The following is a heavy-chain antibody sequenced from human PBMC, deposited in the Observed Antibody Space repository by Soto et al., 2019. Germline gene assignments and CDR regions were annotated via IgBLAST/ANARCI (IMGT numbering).Heavy chain of an antibody. D-gene: IGHD2-8*02. CDR3: ARDKITGFFDY. V-gene: IGHV4-34*01. Sequence: SETLSLTCAVYGGSFSGYYWTWIRQPPGTGLEWIGEINHSGSTNYNPSLKSRVTISVDTSKNQFSLKLTSVTAADTAVYYCARDKITGFFDYWRHATLVTAPQ. CDR2: INHSGST. J-gene: IGHJ4*01. CDR1: GGSFSGYY.